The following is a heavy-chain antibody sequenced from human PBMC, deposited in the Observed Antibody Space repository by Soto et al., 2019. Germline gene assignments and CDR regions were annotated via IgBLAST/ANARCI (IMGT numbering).Heavy chain of an antibody. CDR1: GGSFSGYY. Sequence: SETLSLTCAVHGGSFSGYYWSRIRQPPGKGLDLIGGINHSGSTNYNPSLRSRVTVSVDTSKNQFSLKLSSVTPADTAVYYCARXWAAIFGVVIHFYYYYYGMDVRSQRTTVTVSS. V-gene: IGHV4-34*01. D-gene: IGHD3-3*01. CDR2: INHSGST. CDR3: ARXWAAIFGVVIHFYYYYYGMDV. J-gene: IGHJ6*02.